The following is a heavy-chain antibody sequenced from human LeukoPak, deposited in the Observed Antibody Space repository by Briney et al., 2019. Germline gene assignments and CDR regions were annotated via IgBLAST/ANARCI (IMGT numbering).Heavy chain of an antibody. D-gene: IGHD6-19*01. Sequence: GGSLRLSCAASGFTFSRFSMNWVRQAPGKGLEWVSSINSSSDVYYADSLKGRFTISRDNAKNSLYLQMNSLRADDTAVYYCARGIAVAAPDYWGQGSLVTVSS. CDR2: INSSSDV. CDR1: GFTFSRFS. J-gene: IGHJ4*02. CDR3: ARGIAVAAPDY. V-gene: IGHV3-21*01.